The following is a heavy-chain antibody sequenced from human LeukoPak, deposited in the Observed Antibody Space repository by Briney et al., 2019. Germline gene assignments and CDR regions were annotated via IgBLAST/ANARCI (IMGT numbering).Heavy chain of an antibody. D-gene: IGHD3-22*01. CDR1: GGSISSYY. V-gene: IGHV4-59*01. CDR3: ARARGSAYPDY. Sequence: SQTLSLTCSVSGGSISSYYWTWIRQPPGKGLEWIGYIYYSGSTNYSPSLKSRVTISADTSRNQFSLKLSSVTAADTAVYYCARARGSAYPDYWGQGTLVTVSS. J-gene: IGHJ4*02. CDR2: IYYSGST.